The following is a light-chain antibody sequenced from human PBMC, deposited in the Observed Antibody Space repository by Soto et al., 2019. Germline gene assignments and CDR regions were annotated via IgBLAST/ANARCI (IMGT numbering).Light chain of an antibody. J-gene: IGLJ1*01. Sequence: QSALTQPPSASGSPGQSVTISCAGTSSDVGGYNYVYWYQQYPGKVPKLMIYEVSERPSGVPDRFSGSKSGNTAFLTVSGLQAEDEADYYCLSYADTAYVFGTGTKVTVL. CDR1: SSDVGGYNY. CDR3: LSYADTAYV. V-gene: IGLV2-8*01. CDR2: EVS.